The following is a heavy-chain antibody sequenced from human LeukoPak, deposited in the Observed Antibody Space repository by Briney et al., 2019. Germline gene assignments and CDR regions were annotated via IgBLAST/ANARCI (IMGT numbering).Heavy chain of an antibody. CDR2: ISDKADGYTT. CDR1: GFSFSDHY. J-gene: IGHJ4*02. D-gene: IGHD1-14*01. CDR3: ARDRSPGGYDY. V-gene: IGHV3-72*01. Sequence: GGSLRLSCAASGFSFSDHYMDWVRQAPGKGLEWVGRISDKADGYTTEYAGSVKGRFTVSRDDSKNSLYLQMNSLKTEDTAVYFCARDRSPGGYDYWGQGTLVTVSS.